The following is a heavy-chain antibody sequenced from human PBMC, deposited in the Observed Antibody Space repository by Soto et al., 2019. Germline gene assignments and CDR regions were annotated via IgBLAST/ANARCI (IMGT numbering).Heavy chain of an antibody. CDR1: GGSFSGYY. CDR2: INHSGST. Sequence: SETLSLTCVVYGGSFSGYYWSWIRQPPGKGLEWIGEINHSGSTNYNPSLKSRVTISVDTSKNQFSLKLSSVTAADTAVYYCARSPPRSLYYYGMDVWGQGTTVTVSS. J-gene: IGHJ6*02. CDR3: ARSPPRSLYYYGMDV. V-gene: IGHV4-34*01.